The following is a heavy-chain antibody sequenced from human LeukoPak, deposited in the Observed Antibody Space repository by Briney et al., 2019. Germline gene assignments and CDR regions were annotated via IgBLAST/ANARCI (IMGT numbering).Heavy chain of an antibody. V-gene: IGHV1-69*04. CDR2: IIPILGIA. CDR1: GGTFSSYA. CDR3: AGGADTEVVPAANAFDI. D-gene: IGHD2-2*01. J-gene: IGHJ3*02. Sequence: GASVKVSCKASGGTFSSYAISWVRQAPGQGLEWMGRIIPILGIANYAQKFQGRVTITADKSTSTAYMELSSLGSEDTAVYYCAGGADTEVVPAANAFDIWGQGTMVTVSS.